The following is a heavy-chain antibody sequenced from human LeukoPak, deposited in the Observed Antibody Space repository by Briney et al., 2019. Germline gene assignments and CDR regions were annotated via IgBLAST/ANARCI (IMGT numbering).Heavy chain of an antibody. D-gene: IGHD2-2*01. CDR2: IFPDDSDT. Sequence: GESLKISCKGSGYNFAHDWIGWVRQMPGKGLEWMGIIFPDDSDTIYSPSFQGQVTISADKSINTAYLQWSGLKASDSAMYYCARQGYCSSTSCYFPFDYWGQGTLVTVSS. V-gene: IGHV5-51*01. J-gene: IGHJ4*02. CDR3: ARQGYCSSTSCYFPFDY. CDR1: GYNFAHDW.